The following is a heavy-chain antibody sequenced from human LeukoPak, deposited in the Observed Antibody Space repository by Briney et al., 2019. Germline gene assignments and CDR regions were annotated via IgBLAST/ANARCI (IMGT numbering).Heavy chain of an antibody. Sequence: SETLSLTCTVSGGSISRSSYYWGWIRQPPGKGLEWIGSIYYSGSTYYNPSLKSRVTISVDTSKNQFSLKLSSVTAADTAVYYCARTVLEWLLWGWFDPWGEGTLVTVSP. CDR2: IYYSGST. J-gene: IGHJ5*02. CDR1: GGSISRSSYY. CDR3: ARTVLEWLLWGWFDP. V-gene: IGHV4-39*01. D-gene: IGHD3-3*01.